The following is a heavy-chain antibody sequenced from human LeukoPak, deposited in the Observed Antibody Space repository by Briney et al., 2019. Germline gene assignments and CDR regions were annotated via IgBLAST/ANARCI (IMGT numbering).Heavy chain of an antibody. Sequence: GGSLRLSCAASGFTFSSYWMSWVRQAPGKGLEWVANIKQDGSVEYYVDSVKGRFTISRDNAKNSLYLQMNSLRAEDTAVYYCAREVAPLLWFGELLSEAAFDIWGQGTMVTVSS. V-gene: IGHV3-7*01. J-gene: IGHJ3*02. CDR2: IKQDGSVE. D-gene: IGHD3-10*01. CDR3: AREVAPLLWFGELLSEAAFDI. CDR1: GFTFSSYW.